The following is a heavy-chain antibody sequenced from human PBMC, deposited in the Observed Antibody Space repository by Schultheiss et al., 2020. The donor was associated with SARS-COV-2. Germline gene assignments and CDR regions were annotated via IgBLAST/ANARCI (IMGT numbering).Heavy chain of an antibody. CDR3: ARDPNYYDSTRFDP. V-gene: IGHV3-30*19. Sequence: GESLKISCAASGFTFSSYGMHWVRQAPGKGLEWVAVIWYDGSNKYYADSVKGRFTISRDNSKNTLYLQMNSLRAEDTAVYYCARDPNYYDSTRFDPWGQGTLVTVSS. D-gene: IGHD3-22*01. CDR1: GFTFSSYG. J-gene: IGHJ5*02. CDR2: IWYDGSNK.